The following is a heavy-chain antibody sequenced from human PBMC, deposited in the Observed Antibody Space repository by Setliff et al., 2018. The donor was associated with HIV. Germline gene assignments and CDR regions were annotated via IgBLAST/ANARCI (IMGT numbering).Heavy chain of an antibody. V-gene: IGHV1-69*13. D-gene: IGHD3-9*01. CDR3: GSPRGYFPDDSYSLVGAFGF. Sequence: ASVKVSCKASGGTFNTYAMNWVRQAPGQGLEWMGHIIPTFNIANYAQKFQDRITITADESTSTSYMELSNLRSEDTAVYYCGSPRGYFPDDSYSLVGAFGFWGQGTIVTVSS. CDR2: IIPTFNIA. J-gene: IGHJ3*01. CDR1: GGTFNTYA.